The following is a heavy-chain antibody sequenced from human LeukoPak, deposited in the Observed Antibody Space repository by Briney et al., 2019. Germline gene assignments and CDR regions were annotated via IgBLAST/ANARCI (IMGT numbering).Heavy chain of an antibody. V-gene: IGHV3-23*01. CDR2: ISGSGGST. J-gene: IGHJ4*02. CDR3: AKVAGDSSGYIRYFDY. D-gene: IGHD3-22*01. Sequence: GGSLRLSCAASGFTFSSYAMSWVRQAPGKGLEWVSAISGSGGSTYYADSVKGRFTISRDNSKNTLYLQMNSLRAEDTAVYYCAKVAGDSSGYIRYFDYWGQGTLVTVSS. CDR1: GFTFSSYA.